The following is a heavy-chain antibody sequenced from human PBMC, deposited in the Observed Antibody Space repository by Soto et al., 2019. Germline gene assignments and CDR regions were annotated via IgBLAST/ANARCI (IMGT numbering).Heavy chain of an antibody. D-gene: IGHD2-15*01. Sequence: PSQNLSHTCVGSGDTVSSNSVAWNWVRQSPSRGLEWLGRTYYRSRWYSDYAVSVRSRIDINADTSKNQVSLQLNSVTPEDTAVYYCARSEEDSDYYYYGMDVWGQGTTVTVSS. V-gene: IGHV6-1*01. CDR3: ARSEEDSDYYYYGMDV. CDR2: TYYRSRWYS. CDR1: GDTVSSNSVA. J-gene: IGHJ6*02.